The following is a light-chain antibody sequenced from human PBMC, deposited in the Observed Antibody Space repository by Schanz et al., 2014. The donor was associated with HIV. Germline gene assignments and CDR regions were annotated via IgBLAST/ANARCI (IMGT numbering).Light chain of an antibody. J-gene: IGLJ2*01. CDR3: AAWDDSLNGVI. CDR1: SSNIGSST. V-gene: IGLV1-44*01. CDR2: SNN. Sequence: QSVLPQPPSASGTPGQRVTITCSGSSSNIGSSTINWYQHLPGTAPKLLIYSNNQRPSGVPDRFSGSKSGTSASLAISGLQSEDEADYYCAAWDDSLNGVILGGGTKLTVL.